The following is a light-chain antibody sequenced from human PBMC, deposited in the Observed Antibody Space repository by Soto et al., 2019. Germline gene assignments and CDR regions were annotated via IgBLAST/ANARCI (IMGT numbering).Light chain of an antibody. CDR3: CSYAGSSTWV. CDR1: SSDVGSYNL. CDR2: EGN. J-gene: IGLJ3*02. V-gene: IGLV2-23*01. Sequence: QSVLTQPASVSGSPGQSITISCTGTSSDVGSYNLVSWYQQHAGKAPKLMIYEGNERPSGVSNRFSGSKSGNSASLTISGLQAEDEAYYYCCSYAGSSTWVFGGGTKLTVL.